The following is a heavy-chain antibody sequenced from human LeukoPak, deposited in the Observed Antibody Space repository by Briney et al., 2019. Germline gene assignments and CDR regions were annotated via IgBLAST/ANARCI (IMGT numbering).Heavy chain of an antibody. J-gene: IGHJ4*02. CDR3: SRSQFDY. Sequence: PGGSLRLSCEPSGFPFSSYWMLWIRQAPGKGLVWVARISGDGTIKTYADFVRGRFTISRDNTKNILYLQMNSPKVEDTAIYFCSRSQFDYWGRRVLVTVSS. CDR1: GFPFSSYW. V-gene: IGHV3-74*03. CDR2: ISGDGTIK.